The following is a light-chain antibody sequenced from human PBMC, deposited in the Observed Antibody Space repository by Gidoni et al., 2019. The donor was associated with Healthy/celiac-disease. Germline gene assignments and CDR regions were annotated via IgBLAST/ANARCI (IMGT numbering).Light chain of an antibody. CDR1: QSFLYSSNNKNY. CDR2: WAS. CDR3: QQYYSTPPWT. J-gene: IGKJ1*01. Sequence: DIVMTQSPDSLAVSLGERDTINCKSSQSFLYSSNNKNYLVWYQQKPGQPPKLLICWASTRESGVPDRFSGSGSGTDFTLTSSSLQAEDVAVYYCQQYYSTPPWTFXXXTKVEIK. V-gene: IGKV4-1*01.